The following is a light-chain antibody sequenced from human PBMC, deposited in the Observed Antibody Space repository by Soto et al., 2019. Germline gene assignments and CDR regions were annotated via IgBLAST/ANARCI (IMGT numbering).Light chain of an antibody. CDR1: QTITTS. Sequence: DIHITHSPSSLSSSVLYIFTITCLTSQTITTSLNWYRQKPGKAPDLLIYAASSLQSGIPSRFGGRGSGTDFTLTITGLQPEDFATYYCQQNYSLPITFGQGTRLEIK. CDR3: QQNYSLPIT. CDR2: AAS. V-gene: IGKV1-39*01. J-gene: IGKJ5*01.